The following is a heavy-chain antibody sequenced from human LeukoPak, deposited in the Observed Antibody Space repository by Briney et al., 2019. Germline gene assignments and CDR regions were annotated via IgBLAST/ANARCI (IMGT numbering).Heavy chain of an antibody. J-gene: IGHJ4*02. Sequence: PGGSLRLSCAASGFTFSSYGMHWVRQAPGKGLEWVAVISYDGSNKYYADSVKGRFTISRDNSKNTLYLQMNSLRAEDTAVYYCAKEDSSGYYTPDFDYWGQGTLVTVSS. V-gene: IGHV3-30*18. CDR3: AKEDSSGYYTPDFDY. CDR2: ISYDGSNK. D-gene: IGHD3-22*01. CDR1: GFTFSSYG.